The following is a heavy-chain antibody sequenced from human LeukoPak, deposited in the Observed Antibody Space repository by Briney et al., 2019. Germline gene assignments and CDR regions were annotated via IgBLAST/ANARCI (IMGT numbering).Heavy chain of an antibody. CDR2: IKSKTDGGTT. CDR3: TTAYYYDSSGPPMGYFDY. Sequence: PGGSLRLSCAASGFTFSNAWMSWVRQAPGKGLEWVGRIKSKTDGGTTDHAAPVKGRFTISRDDSKNTLYLQMNSLKTEDTAVYYCTTAYYYDSSGPPMGYFDYWGQGTLVTVSS. J-gene: IGHJ4*02. D-gene: IGHD3-22*01. CDR1: GFTFSNAW. V-gene: IGHV3-15*01.